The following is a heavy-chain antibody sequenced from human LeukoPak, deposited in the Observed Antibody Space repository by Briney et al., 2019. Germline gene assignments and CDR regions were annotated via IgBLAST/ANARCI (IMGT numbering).Heavy chain of an antibody. Sequence: GGSLRLSCAASGFTFSSYSMNWVRQAPGKGLEWVSSISSSSSYIYYADSVKGRFTISRDNAKNSLYLQMNSLRAEDTAVYYCARAPIVGYDFWSGYFTYYGMDVWGQGTTVTVSS. CDR1: GFTFSSYS. D-gene: IGHD3-3*01. CDR2: ISSSSSYI. V-gene: IGHV3-21*04. CDR3: ARAPIVGYDFWSGYFTYYGMDV. J-gene: IGHJ6*02.